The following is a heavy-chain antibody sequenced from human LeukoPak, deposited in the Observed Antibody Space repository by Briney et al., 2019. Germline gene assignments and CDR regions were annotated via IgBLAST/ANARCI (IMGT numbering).Heavy chain of an antibody. J-gene: IGHJ4*02. Sequence: SETLSLTCIVSGGSISSYYWSWIRQPAGKGLEWIGRIYSSGSANYNPSLKSQVSMSVDTSKNQFSLKLSSVTAADTVMYYCARNYYDTNGYYSGFDYWGQGTLVTVSS. D-gene: IGHD3-22*01. V-gene: IGHV4-4*07. CDR1: GGSISSYY. CDR3: ARNYYDTNGYYSGFDY. CDR2: IYSSGSA.